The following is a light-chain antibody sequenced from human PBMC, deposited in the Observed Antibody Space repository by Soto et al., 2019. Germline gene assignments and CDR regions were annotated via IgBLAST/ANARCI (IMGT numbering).Light chain of an antibody. Sequence: IVLTQYPGTLSLSPGERATLSCRASQSVSSSYLAWYQQKPGQAPRLLVYGASSRATGIPDRFSGSGSGTDFTLTISRLEPEDFAVYYYQQYGSSRTFGQGTKVDIK. V-gene: IGKV3-20*01. CDR3: QQYGSSRT. CDR2: GAS. J-gene: IGKJ1*01. CDR1: QSVSSSY.